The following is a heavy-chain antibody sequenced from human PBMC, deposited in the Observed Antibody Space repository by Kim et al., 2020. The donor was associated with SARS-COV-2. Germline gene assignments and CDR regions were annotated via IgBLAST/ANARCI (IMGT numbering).Heavy chain of an antibody. CDR3: ARRPGEQPFDY. J-gene: IGHJ4*02. D-gene: IGHD3-16*01. Sequence: RYSPSFQGPVTISADKSISTAYLQWSSLKASDTAMYYCARRPGEQPFDYWGQGTLVTVSS. V-gene: IGHV5-51*01.